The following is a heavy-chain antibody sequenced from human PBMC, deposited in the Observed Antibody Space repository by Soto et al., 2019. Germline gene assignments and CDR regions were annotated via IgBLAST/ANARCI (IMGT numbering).Heavy chain of an antibody. CDR2: VSGYNGNT. Sequence: QVQLVQSGAEVKKPGASVRVSCKASGYTFTNYGISWVRQAPGQVLEWMGWVSGYNGNTNYAQKLWGRVTMTTDTSTSTAYMELRTLTSDDTAVYYCARDEGSHGFDSWGQGTLVTVSS. D-gene: IGHD6-19*01. CDR1: GYTFTNYG. J-gene: IGHJ4*02. V-gene: IGHV1-18*04. CDR3: ARDEGSHGFDS.